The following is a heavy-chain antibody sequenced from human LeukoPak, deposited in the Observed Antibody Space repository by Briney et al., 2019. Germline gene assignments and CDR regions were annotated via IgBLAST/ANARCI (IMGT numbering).Heavy chain of an antibody. CDR1: GGTFSSYA. Sequence: SVKVSCKASGGTFSSYAISWVRQAPGQGLEWMGRIIPIFGTANYAQKFQGRVTITTDESTSTAYMELSSLRSEDTAVYYCARVYGDYGEAFDIWGQGTMATVSS. CDR2: IIPIFGTA. D-gene: IGHD4-17*01. V-gene: IGHV1-69*05. J-gene: IGHJ3*02. CDR3: ARVYGDYGEAFDI.